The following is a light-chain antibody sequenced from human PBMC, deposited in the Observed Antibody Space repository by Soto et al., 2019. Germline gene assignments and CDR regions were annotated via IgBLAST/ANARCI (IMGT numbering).Light chain of an antibody. J-gene: IGLJ1*01. CDR2: TTN. CDR1: SSNIGTSS. Sequence: QSVLTQPRSASGTPGQRVTISCSGSSSNIGTSSVHWFQQLPGTAPKLLISTTNQLPSGVPERFSGSKSGTSASLAISGLQSEDEADYYCAAWDDSLNGHVFGTGTKVTVL. V-gene: IGLV1-44*01. CDR3: AAWDDSLNGHV.